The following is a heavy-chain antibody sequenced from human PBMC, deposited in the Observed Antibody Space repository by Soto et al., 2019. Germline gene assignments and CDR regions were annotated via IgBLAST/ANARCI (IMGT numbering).Heavy chain of an antibody. J-gene: IGHJ4*02. CDR1: GFTFSTFA. V-gene: IGHV3-30-3*01. CDR2: ISSDGSSK. Sequence: QVQLVESGGGVGQPGRSLRLSCAASGFTFSTFAMHWVRQAPGKGLEWVTLISSDGSSKYYADSVKGRFTISRDNSKNSLHLQMNSLRGEDTAVYYCARENTDWHFDYWGQGTLVTVSS. D-gene: IGHD3-9*01. CDR3: ARENTDWHFDY.